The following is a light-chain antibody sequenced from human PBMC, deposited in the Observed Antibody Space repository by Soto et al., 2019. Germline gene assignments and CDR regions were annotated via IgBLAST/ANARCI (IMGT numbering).Light chain of an antibody. Sequence: DIQMTQSPSSLSASVGDRVAITCRASQSITSWLGWYQQKPGKAPQLLIYDASSLESGVPSRFSGSGSGTEFTLTISSLQPDDFATYYCQQYNSYWTFGQGTKVDIK. CDR2: DAS. J-gene: IGKJ1*01. V-gene: IGKV1-5*01. CDR3: QQYNSYWT. CDR1: QSITSW.